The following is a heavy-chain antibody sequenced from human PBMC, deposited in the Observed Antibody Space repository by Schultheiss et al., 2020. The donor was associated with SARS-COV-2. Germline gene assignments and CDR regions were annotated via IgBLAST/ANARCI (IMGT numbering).Heavy chain of an antibody. Sequence: SETLSLTCTVSGGSISSYYWSWIRQPPGKGLEWIGYIYYSGSTNYNPSLKSRVTMSVDTSKNQFSLKLSSVTAADTAVYYCARDDHVHGRRRWHSSSWRYWGQGTLVTVSS. V-gene: IGHV4-59*12. CDR3: ARDDHVHGRRRWHSSSWRY. CDR1: GGSISSYY. CDR2: IYYSGST. J-gene: IGHJ4*02. D-gene: IGHD6-6*01.